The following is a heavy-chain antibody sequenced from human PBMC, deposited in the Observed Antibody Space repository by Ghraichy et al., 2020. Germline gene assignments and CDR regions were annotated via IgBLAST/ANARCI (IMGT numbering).Heavy chain of an antibody. D-gene: IGHD3-22*01. CDR2: ISGSGAST. Sequence: GGSLRLSCAASGFTFSSYGMSWVRQAPGKGLEWVSDISGSGASTYYADSVKGRFTISRDNSRNTLYLQMNSLRAEDTAVYYCAKAKGNYFDSPDYFDCWGQGTLVFVSS. CDR3: AKAKGNYFDSPDYFDC. CDR1: GFTFSSYG. J-gene: IGHJ4*02. V-gene: IGHV3-23*01.